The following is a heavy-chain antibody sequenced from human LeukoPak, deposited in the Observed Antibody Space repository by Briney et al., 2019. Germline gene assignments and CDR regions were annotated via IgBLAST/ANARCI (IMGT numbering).Heavy chain of an antibody. Sequence: SETLSLTCTVSGGSISSYYWSWIRQPPGEGLEWIGYIYYSGSTNYNPSLKSRVTISVDTSKNQFSLKLSSVTAADTAVYYCAREGLLWFGDYYGMDVWGKGTTVTVSS. J-gene: IGHJ6*04. CDR3: AREGLLWFGDYYGMDV. CDR1: GGSISSYY. D-gene: IGHD3-10*01. CDR2: IYYSGST. V-gene: IGHV4-59*01.